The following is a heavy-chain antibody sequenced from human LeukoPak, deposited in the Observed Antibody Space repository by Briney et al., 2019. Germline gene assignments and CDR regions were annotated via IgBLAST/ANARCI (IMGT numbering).Heavy chain of an antibody. CDR1: GFTFSNYG. CDR2: IWYDGSNK. J-gene: IGHJ4*02. CDR3: AADYGDSGADY. D-gene: IGHD4-17*01. V-gene: IGHV3-33*01. Sequence: PGGSLRLSCAASGFTFSNYGMHWVRRAPGKGLEWVAVIWYDGSNKNYADSVKGRFTISRDNSKNTLYLQMNSLRAEDTAVYYCAADYGDSGADYWGQGTLVTVSS.